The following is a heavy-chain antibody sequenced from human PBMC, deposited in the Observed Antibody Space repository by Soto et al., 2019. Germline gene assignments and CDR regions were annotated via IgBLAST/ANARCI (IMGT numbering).Heavy chain of an antibody. CDR1: GYTFTSYY. CDR3: ARGRGKYSYGYLFDY. D-gene: IGHD5-18*01. CDR2: INPSGGST. V-gene: IGHV1-46*01. J-gene: IGHJ4*02. Sequence: ASVKGSCKASGYTFTSYYMHWGRQAPGQGLEWMGIINPSGGSTSYAQKFQGRVTMTRDTSTSTVYMELSSLRSEDTAVYYCARGRGKYSYGYLFDYWGQGTLVTGSS.